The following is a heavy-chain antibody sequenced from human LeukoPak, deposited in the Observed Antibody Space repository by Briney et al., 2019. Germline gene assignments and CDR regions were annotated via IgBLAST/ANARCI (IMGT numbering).Heavy chain of an antibody. V-gene: IGHV1-69*05. J-gene: IGHJ3*02. CDR1: GGTFSSYA. Sequence: ASVKVSCKASGGTFSSYAISWVRQAPGQGLEWMGGIIPIFGTANYAQKFQGRVTITTDESTSTAYMELSSLRSEDTAVYYCARLCITMITGPVAFDIWGQGTMVTVSS. D-gene: IGHD3-22*01. CDR2: IIPIFGTA. CDR3: ARLCITMITGPVAFDI.